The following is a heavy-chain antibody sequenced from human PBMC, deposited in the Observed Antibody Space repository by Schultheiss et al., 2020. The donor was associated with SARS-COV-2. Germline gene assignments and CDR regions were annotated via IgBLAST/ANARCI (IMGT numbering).Heavy chain of an antibody. Sequence: SETLSLTCTVSGGSISSGDYYWSWIRQPPGKGLEWIGYIYYSGSTYYNPSLKSRVTISVDTSKNQLSLKLSSVTAADTAVYYCARGGYCSSTSCSIAGYYYYYGMDVWGQGTTVTVSS. CDR2: IYYSGST. V-gene: IGHV4-30-4*01. CDR3: ARGGYCSSTSCSIAGYYYYYGMDV. D-gene: IGHD2-2*01. J-gene: IGHJ6*02. CDR1: GGSISSGDYY.